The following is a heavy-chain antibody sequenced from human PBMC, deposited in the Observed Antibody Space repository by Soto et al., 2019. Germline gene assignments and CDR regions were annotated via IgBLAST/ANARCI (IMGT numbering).Heavy chain of an antibody. D-gene: IGHD6-6*01. CDR2: INTYGTST. Sequence: GGSLRLSCSASGFPFSSYAMHWVRQSPGKGLEYVSVINTYGTSTDYADSVKGRFAISRDNSKNTLYLQMSSLRPDDTAVYYCVKSVQLVWEPTDRDYWYLDLWGRGTLVTVSS. CDR1: GFPFSSYA. V-gene: IGHV3-64D*06. J-gene: IGHJ2*01. CDR3: VKSVQLVWEPTDRDYWYLDL.